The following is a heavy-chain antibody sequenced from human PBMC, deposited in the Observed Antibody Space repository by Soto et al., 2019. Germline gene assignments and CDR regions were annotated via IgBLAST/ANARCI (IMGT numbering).Heavy chain of an antibody. J-gene: IGHJ6*02. CDR3: TRELYYYDSTYYYGMDV. CDR2: IRSKAYGGTT. V-gene: IGHV3-49*03. D-gene: IGHD3-22*01. CDR1: GFTFGDYA. Sequence: GGSLRLSCTASGFTFGDYAMSWFRQAPGKGLEWVGFIRSKAYGGTTEYAASVKGRFTISRDDSKSIAYLQMNSLKTEDTAVYYCTRELYYYDSTYYYGMDVWGQGTTVTVSS.